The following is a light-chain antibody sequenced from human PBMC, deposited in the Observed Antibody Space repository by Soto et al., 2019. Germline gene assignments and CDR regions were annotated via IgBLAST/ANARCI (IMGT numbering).Light chain of an antibody. J-gene: IGKJ4*01. Sequence: IQLTQSPATLSSSVGDRVTITCRASQSISSWLAWYQQKPGKAPKLLSYDASSLESGVPSRFRGSGSGTEFTLTISSLQPDDFETYYCQQYNSYPLTFGGGTKVDIK. CDR3: QQYNSYPLT. V-gene: IGKV1-5*01. CDR1: QSISSW. CDR2: DAS.